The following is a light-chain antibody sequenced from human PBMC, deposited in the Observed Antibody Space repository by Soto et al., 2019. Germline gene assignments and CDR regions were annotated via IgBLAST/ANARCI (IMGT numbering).Light chain of an antibody. CDR3: QQSSFTPYT. Sequence: IPMAQSPSSLSASVGDRVTITCRARQSISYYLNWYQVKPGKAPELLFYAASSLQSGVPSRFSGSGSGTDFTLTISSLQPEDFASYFCQQSSFTPYTFGQGTKLEIK. V-gene: IGKV1-39*01. CDR2: AAS. CDR1: QSISYY. J-gene: IGKJ2*01.